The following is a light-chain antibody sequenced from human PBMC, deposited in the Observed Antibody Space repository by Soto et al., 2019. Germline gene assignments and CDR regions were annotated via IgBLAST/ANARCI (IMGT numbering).Light chain of an antibody. CDR1: QGVRNW. CDR3: QHTNSFPWT. V-gene: IGKV1D-12*01. Sequence: DIQMTQSPSSVSASVGDSITITCRASQGVRNWLAWYQQKPGKAPKVLIYGASNLQSGVPSRFSGSGSGTDFTLTIYNLQPEDFATYYCQHTNSFPWTFGQGTKVDIK. J-gene: IGKJ1*01. CDR2: GAS.